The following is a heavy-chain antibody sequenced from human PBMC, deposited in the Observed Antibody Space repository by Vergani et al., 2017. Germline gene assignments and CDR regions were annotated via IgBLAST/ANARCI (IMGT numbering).Heavy chain of an antibody. CDR2: INPNSGGT. J-gene: IGHJ3*02. V-gene: IGHV1-2*02. Sequence: QVQLVQSGAEVKKPGASVKVSCKASGYTFTSYYMHWVRQAPGQGLEWMGWINPNSGGTNYAQKFQGRVTMTRDTSISTAYMELSRLRSDDTALYYCAKATEANWGYAFDIWGQGTMVTVSS. CDR1: GYTFTSYY. CDR3: AKATEANWGYAFDI. D-gene: IGHD7-27*01.